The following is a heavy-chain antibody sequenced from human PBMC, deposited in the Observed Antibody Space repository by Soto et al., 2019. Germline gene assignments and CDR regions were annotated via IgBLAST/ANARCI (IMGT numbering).Heavy chain of an antibody. CDR1: GGTFSTYS. D-gene: IGHD2-15*01. CDR3: AKEAYCSAGSCLDDAFDI. CDR2: IIPVLGLA. J-gene: IGHJ3*02. Sequence: QVQLVQSGAEVKKPGSSVKVSCKASGGTFSTYSITWVRQAPGQGPEWMGRIIPVLGLANYAQKFHGRVTITADKSTSTAYMELSSLRSEDTAVYYCAKEAYCSAGSCLDDAFDIWGQGTMLSVSS. V-gene: IGHV1-69*02.